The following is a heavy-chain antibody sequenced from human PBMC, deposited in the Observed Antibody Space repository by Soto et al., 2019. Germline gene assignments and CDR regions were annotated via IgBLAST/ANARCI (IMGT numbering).Heavy chain of an antibody. V-gene: IGHV4-59*08. CDR2: IYYSGST. D-gene: IGHD6-13*01. Sequence: QVQLQESGPGLVKPSETLSLTCTVSGGSISSYYWSWIRQPPGKGLEWIGYIYYSGSTNYNPSLESRLTLSVDTSKNQSSLKLSSVPAADTAVYYCARGSTGYSSSWYRYWGQGTLVTVSS. CDR1: GGSISSYY. CDR3: ARGSTGYSSSWYRY. J-gene: IGHJ4*02.